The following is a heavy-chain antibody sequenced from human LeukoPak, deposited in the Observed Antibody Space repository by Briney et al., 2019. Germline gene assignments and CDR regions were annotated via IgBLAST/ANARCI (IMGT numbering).Heavy chain of an antibody. CDR1: GGSLSGYY. V-gene: IGHV4-34*01. D-gene: IGHD3-22*01. Sequence: PSETLSLTCAVYGGSLSGYYWSWIRQPPGKGLEWIGEINHSGSTNYIPSLKSRVTISVDTSKNQFSLKLSSVTAADTAVYFCARGPPTDYYDSSGFYYVFDYWGQGTLVTVSS. CDR3: ARGPPTDYYDSSGFYYVFDY. J-gene: IGHJ4*02. CDR2: INHSGST.